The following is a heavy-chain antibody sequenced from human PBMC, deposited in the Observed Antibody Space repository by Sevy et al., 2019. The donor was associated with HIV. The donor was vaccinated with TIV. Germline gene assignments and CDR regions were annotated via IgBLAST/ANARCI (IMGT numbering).Heavy chain of an antibody. D-gene: IGHD3-10*01. Sequence: SETLSLTCTVSGGSIISSSYLWGWIRQTPGKGLEFIGSISYSGTTHYNPSLKSRITVSVDTSKYQFSLKLSSVTAADTAVYYCVRRFSISRVQGSTYGMDVWGQGTTVTVS. J-gene: IGHJ6*02. CDR3: VRRFSISRVQGSTYGMDV. CDR2: ISYSGTT. V-gene: IGHV4-39*01. CDR1: GGSIISSSYL.